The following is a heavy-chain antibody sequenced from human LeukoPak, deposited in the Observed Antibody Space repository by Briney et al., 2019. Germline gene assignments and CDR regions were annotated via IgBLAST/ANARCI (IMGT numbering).Heavy chain of an antibody. J-gene: IGHJ5*02. CDR2: INPNSGGT. D-gene: IGHD4-11*01. CDR1: GYTFTGYY. V-gene: IGHV1-2*02. Sequence: ASVKVSCKASGYTFTGYYMHWVRQAPGQGLEWMGWINPNSGGTDYAQKFQGRVTMTRDTSISTAYMELSRLRSDDTAVYYCARHTVTTYNWFDPWGQGTLVTVSS. CDR3: ARHTVTTYNWFDP.